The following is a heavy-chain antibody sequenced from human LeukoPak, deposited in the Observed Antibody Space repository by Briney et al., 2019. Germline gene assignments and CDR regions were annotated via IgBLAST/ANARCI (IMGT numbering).Heavy chain of an antibody. J-gene: IGHJ4*02. CDR1: GYTFPRYG. Sequence: GASVKVSCKASGYTFPRYGISWVRQAPGQGLEWMGWINAYNGNTNNAQKLQGRVTMTTDTSTSTAYMELRSLRSDDTAVYYCARQLRYFDWCFDYWGQGTLVTVSS. V-gene: IGHV1-18*04. CDR2: INAYNGNT. CDR3: ARQLRYFDWCFDY. D-gene: IGHD3-9*01.